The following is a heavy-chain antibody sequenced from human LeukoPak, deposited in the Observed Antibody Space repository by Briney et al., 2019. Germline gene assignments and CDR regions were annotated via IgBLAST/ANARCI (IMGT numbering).Heavy chain of an antibody. V-gene: IGHV3-30*02. J-gene: IGHJ4*02. CDR3: AKTFGSGSYSPSDY. Sequence: PGGSLRLSCAASGFTFSSYGMHWVRQAPGKGLEWVAFIRYDGSNKYYADSVKGRFTISRDNSKNTLYLQMNSLRAEDTAVYYCAKTFGSGSYSPSDYWGQGTLVTVSS. D-gene: IGHD3-10*01. CDR1: GFTFSSYG. CDR2: IRYDGSNK.